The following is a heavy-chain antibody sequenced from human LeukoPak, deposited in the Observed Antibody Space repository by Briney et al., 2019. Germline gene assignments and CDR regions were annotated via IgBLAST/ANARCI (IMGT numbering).Heavy chain of an antibody. CDR3: ARDSTQRYYYDSSGYYYGVDY. CDR1: GYTFTGYY. Sequence: EASLKVSCKASGYTFTGYYMHWVRQAPGQGLEWMGRINPNSGGTNYAQKFQGRVTMTRDTSISTAYMELSRLRSDDTAVYYCARDSTQRYYYDSSGYYYGVDYWGQGTLVTVSS. J-gene: IGHJ4*02. D-gene: IGHD3-22*01. CDR2: INPNSGGT. V-gene: IGHV1-2*06.